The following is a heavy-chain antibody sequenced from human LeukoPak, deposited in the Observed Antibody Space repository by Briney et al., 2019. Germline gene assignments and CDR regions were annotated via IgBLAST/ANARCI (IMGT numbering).Heavy chain of an antibody. V-gene: IGHV1-8*01. D-gene: IGHD3-9*01. Sequence: ASVKVSCKASGYTFTCYDINWVRQATGQGLEWMGWMNPNSGNTGYAQKFQGRVTMTRNTSISTAYMELSSLRSEDTAVYYCARGYYDILTGYKTLDYWGQGTLVTVSS. J-gene: IGHJ4*02. CDR2: MNPNSGNT. CDR1: GYTFTCYD. CDR3: ARGYYDILTGYKTLDY.